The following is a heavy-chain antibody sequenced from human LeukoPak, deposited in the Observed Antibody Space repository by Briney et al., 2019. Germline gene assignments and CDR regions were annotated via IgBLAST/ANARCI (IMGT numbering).Heavy chain of an antibody. J-gene: IGHJ4*02. CDR2: IGGRDGST. CDR1: GFTFSSYG. D-gene: IGHD6-19*01. Sequence: GGSLRLSCAASGFTFSSYGMSWVRQAPGKGLEWVSAIGGRDGSTYYADSVKGRFTISRDNSKNTLYLQMNSLRAEDTAVYYCARDLDSSGWPDYWGQGTLVTVSS. V-gene: IGHV3-23*01. CDR3: ARDLDSSGWPDY.